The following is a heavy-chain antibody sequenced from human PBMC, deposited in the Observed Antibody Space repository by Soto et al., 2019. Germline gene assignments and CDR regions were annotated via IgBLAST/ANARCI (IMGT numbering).Heavy chain of an antibody. CDR2: INHSGST. CDR3: ARAYGGNSGVFDY. V-gene: IGHV4-34*01. J-gene: IGHJ4*02. CDR1: GRSFSGYY. D-gene: IGHD4-17*01. Sequence: QVQLQQWGAGLLKPSETLSLTCAVYGRSFSGYYWSWIRQPPGKGLEWIGEINHSGSTNYNPSLKSSVTIGVDAFQSQFSVNLRSVRAAGTAVYYCARAYGGNSGVFDYWGQGTLVTVSS.